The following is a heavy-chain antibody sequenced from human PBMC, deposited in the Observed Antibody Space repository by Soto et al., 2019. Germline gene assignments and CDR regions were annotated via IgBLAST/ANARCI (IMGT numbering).Heavy chain of an antibody. Sequence: QVHLVQSGAEVKKPGSSVKVSCKASGGTFGTYSVSWVRQAPGQGLEWMGRISPLLGITNYAQKFQGRVTITADKATSTAYMELSSLISEDTAVYYCARKPVRGVDSFYFYMDVWGKGTTVTVSS. V-gene: IGHV1-69*02. J-gene: IGHJ6*03. CDR3: ARKPVRGVDSFYFYMDV. CDR1: GGTFGTYS. D-gene: IGHD3-10*01. CDR2: ISPLLGIT.